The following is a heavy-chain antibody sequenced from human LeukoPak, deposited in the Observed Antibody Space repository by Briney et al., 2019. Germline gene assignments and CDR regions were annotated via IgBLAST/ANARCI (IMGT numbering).Heavy chain of an antibody. V-gene: IGHV4-59*01. Sequence: SETLSLTCTVSGGSISSYYWSWIRQPPGKGLEWIGYIYYSGGITNYNPSLKSRVTISVDTSKNQFSLKLSSVTAADTAVYYCVREVAARAFDIWGQGTMVTVPS. CDR2: IYYSGGIT. CDR3: VREVAARAFDI. CDR1: GGSISSYY. D-gene: IGHD6-6*01. J-gene: IGHJ3*02.